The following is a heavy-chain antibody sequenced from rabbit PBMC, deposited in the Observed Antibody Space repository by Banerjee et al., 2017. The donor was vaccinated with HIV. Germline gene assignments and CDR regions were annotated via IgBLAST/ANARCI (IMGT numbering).Heavy chain of an antibody. CDR2: IFAGQGST. D-gene: IGHD8-1*01. CDR3: ARGSSYYYYGMDL. CDR1: GFDFNGYY. Sequence: QLKETGGGLVQPGGPLILSCKASGFDFNGYYMSWVRQAPGKGLEWIGIIFAGQGSTDYASWVNGRFTISSDNAQNTVDLQMNSLTAADTATYFCARGSSYYYYGMDLWGQGTLVTVS. V-gene: IGHV1S7*01. J-gene: IGHJ6*01.